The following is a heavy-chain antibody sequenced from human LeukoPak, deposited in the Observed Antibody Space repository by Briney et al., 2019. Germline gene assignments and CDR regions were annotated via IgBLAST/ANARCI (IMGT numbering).Heavy chain of an antibody. Sequence: PGGSLRLSXAASGFTFSDHYMNWIRQAPGRGLEWVSYISSSGRTISYADSVKGRFTIFRDNAKNSLYLQMNSLRAEDTAVYFCARGISTRPLDTWGQGTLVTVSS. CDR2: ISSSGRTI. CDR1: GFTFSDHY. V-gene: IGHV3-11*04. D-gene: IGHD6-6*01. J-gene: IGHJ5*02. CDR3: ARGISTRPLDT.